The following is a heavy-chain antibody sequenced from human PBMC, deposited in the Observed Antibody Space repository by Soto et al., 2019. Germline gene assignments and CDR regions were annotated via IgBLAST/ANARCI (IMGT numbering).Heavy chain of an antibody. CDR1: GFTFSSYA. V-gene: IGHV3-23*01. J-gene: IGHJ4*02. D-gene: IGHD2-2*01. Sequence: EVQLLESGGGLVQPGGSLRLSCAASGFTFSSYAMSWVRQAPGKGLEWVSSISGNGGSTNYADSVKGRFTISRDNSKNTRELQMTSPGAEDPAIYYCAKDRGGYCTSTTCYGGGSFDYWGQGTLVTVSS. CDR2: ISGNGGST. CDR3: AKDRGGYCTSTTCYGGGSFDY.